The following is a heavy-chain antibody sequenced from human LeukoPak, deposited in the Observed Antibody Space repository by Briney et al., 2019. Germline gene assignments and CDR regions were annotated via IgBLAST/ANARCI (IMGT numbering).Heavy chain of an antibody. CDR3: AKGTYDSRGHFDY. V-gene: IGHV3-23*01. CDR1: GFTFSSYA. Sequence: PGGSLRLSCAASGFTFSSYAMTGVRQAPGKGLEWVSGISGSGTNTYYADSVKGRFTISRDNSKNTLYLQMNSLRAEDTAAYYCAKGTYDSRGHFDYWGQGTLVSVSS. CDR2: ISGSGTNT. D-gene: IGHD3-22*01. J-gene: IGHJ4*02.